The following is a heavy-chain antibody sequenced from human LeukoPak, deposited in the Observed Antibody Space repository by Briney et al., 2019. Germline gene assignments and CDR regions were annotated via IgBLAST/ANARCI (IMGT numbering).Heavy chain of an antibody. Sequence: SETLSLTCTVSGGSISSYYWSWIRQPPGKGLEWIGYIYTSGSTNYNPSLKSRVTISVDTSENQFSLKLSSVTAADTAVYYCARGSRDGYNEYYFDYWGQGTLVTVSS. CDR2: IYTSGST. D-gene: IGHD5-24*01. V-gene: IGHV4-4*09. J-gene: IGHJ4*02. CDR3: ARGSRDGYNEYYFDY. CDR1: GGSISSYY.